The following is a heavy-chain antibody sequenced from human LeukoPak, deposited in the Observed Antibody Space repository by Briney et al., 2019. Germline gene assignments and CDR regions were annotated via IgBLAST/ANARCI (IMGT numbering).Heavy chain of an antibody. CDR3: ARDGTYDSSGYYYGLIDY. CDR1: GYSISSGYY. Sequence: SETLSLTCTVSGYSISSGYYWGWIRQPPGRGLEWIGSIYHSGRTYYNPSLKSRVTIAVDTSKNQFSLKLSSVTAADTAVYYCARDGTYDSSGYYYGLIDYWGQGTLVTVSS. J-gene: IGHJ4*02. V-gene: IGHV4-38-2*02. CDR2: IYHSGRT. D-gene: IGHD3-22*01.